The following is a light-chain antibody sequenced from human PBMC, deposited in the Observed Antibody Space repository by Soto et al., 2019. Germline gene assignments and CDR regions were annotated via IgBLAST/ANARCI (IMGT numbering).Light chain of an antibody. CDR1: QSVTNS. Sequence: EIVLTQSPATLSLSPGDRATLSCRASQSVTNSLAWYQQKGGQAPRLLIYDASNRATGIPARFSGSGSGTNFTLTISSLEPEDFAVYYCQQRSNWPPWTFGQGTKVDIK. J-gene: IGKJ1*01. V-gene: IGKV3-11*01. CDR3: QQRSNWPPWT. CDR2: DAS.